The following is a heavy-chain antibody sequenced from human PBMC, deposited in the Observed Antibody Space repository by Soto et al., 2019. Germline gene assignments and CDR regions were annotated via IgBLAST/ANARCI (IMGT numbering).Heavy chain of an antibody. CDR1: GFTFSSYS. J-gene: IGHJ4*02. Sequence: EVQLVESGGGLVQPGGSLRLSCVASGFTFSSYSIVWVRQAPGKGLEWVSYIFTTGTTIYYADSVKGRFTVSRDNAKNSLLLLLNSLRAEDTAVYCGARDKNWAFDYWGQGTLVTVSS. CDR3: ARDKNWAFDY. D-gene: IGHD7-27*01. V-gene: IGHV3-48*03. CDR2: IFTTGTTI.